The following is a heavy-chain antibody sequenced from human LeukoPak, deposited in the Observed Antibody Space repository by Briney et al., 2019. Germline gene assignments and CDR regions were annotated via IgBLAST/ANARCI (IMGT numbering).Heavy chain of an antibody. Sequence: SVKVSCKASGGTFASYAISWVRQAPGQGLEWVGRIIPIFGTVNYAQKFQGRVTMTTDESTSTAYMELSSLRSEDTAVYYCARVSTEVDTAMAVFDYWGQGALVTVSS. CDR2: IIPIFGTV. J-gene: IGHJ4*02. CDR3: ARVSTEVDTAMAVFDY. CDR1: GGTFASYA. D-gene: IGHD5-18*01. V-gene: IGHV1-69*05.